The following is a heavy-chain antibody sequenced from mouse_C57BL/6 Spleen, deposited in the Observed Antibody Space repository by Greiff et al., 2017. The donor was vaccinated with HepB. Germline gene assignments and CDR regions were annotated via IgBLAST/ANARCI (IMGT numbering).Heavy chain of an antibody. Sequence: QVQLQQPGAELVRPGSSVKLSRKASGYTFTSYWMDWVKQRPGQGLEWIGNIYPSDSETHYNQKFKDKATLTVDKSSSTAYMQLSSLTSEDSAVYYCARSSLSWLLPFAYWGQGTLVTVSA. D-gene: IGHD2-3*01. CDR1: GYTFTSYW. CDR3: ARSSLSWLLPFAY. CDR2: IYPSDSET. V-gene: IGHV1-61*01. J-gene: IGHJ3*01.